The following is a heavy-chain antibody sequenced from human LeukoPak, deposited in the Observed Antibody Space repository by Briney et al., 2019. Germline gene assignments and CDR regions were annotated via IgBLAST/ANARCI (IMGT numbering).Heavy chain of an antibody. CDR3: ARAIRFLDPNYYYYMDV. D-gene: IGHD3-3*01. CDR2: IYYSGST. V-gene: IGHV4-59*01. Sequence: SETLSLTCTVSGGSISSYYWSWIRQPPGKGLEWIGYIYYSGSTNYNPSLKSRVTISVDTSKNQFSLKLSSVTAADTAVYYCARAIRFLDPNYYYYMDVWGKGTTVTVSS. J-gene: IGHJ6*03. CDR1: GGSISSYY.